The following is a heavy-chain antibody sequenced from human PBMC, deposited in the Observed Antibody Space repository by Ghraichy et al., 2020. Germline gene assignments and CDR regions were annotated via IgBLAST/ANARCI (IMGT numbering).Heavy chain of an antibody. D-gene: IGHD3-10*01. CDR1: GGSLSRGNDY. CDR3: ARDDSRSPRVLEN. J-gene: IGHJ4*02. Sequence: SETLSLTCTVSGGSLSRGNDYWSWIRQPPGQGLEWIGYVYYGGSTNYNPSLKSRLTISADTSKNQFSLKLESVTAADTVVYYSARDDSRSPRVLENWGQGILVTVSS. V-gene: IGHV4-61*01. CDR2: VYYGGST.